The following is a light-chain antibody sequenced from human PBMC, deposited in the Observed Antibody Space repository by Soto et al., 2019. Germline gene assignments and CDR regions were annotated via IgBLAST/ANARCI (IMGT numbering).Light chain of an antibody. Sequence: QSALTQPPSASGSPGQSVTISCTGTSSDVGGYNYVSWYQQHPGKAPKLMISEVSKRPSGVPDRFSGSKSGNTASLTVSGLQAEDEADYYCSSFAGNNNLGFVGGNKLTVL. V-gene: IGLV2-8*01. CDR3: SSFAGNNNLG. J-gene: IGLJ2*01. CDR1: SSDVGGYNY. CDR2: EVS.